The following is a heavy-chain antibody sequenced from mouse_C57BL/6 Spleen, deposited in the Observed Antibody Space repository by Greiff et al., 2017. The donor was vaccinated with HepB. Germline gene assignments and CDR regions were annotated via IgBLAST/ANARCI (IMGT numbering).Heavy chain of an antibody. V-gene: IGHV1-22*01. D-gene: IGHD1-1*01. CDR3: ARFPYYYGSSFYAMDY. Sequence: VHVKQSGPELVKPGASVKMSCKASGYTFTDYNMHWVKQSHGKSLEWIGYINPNNGGTSYNQKFKGKATLTVNKSSSTAYMELRSLTSEDSAVYYCARFPYYYGSSFYAMDYWGQGTSVTVSS. J-gene: IGHJ4*01. CDR1: GYTFTDYN. CDR2: INPNNGGT.